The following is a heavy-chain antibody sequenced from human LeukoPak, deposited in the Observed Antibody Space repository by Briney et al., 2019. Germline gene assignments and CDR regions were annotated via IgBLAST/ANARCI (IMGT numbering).Heavy chain of an antibody. D-gene: IGHD3-22*01. Sequence: KPGGSLRLSCAASGFTFGTYSMNWVRQAPGKGLEWVSSISSSSSYIYYADSVKGRFTISRDNAKNSLYLQMNSLRAEDTAVYYCARPYYYDSSGYYPLDAFDIWGQGTMVTVSS. CDR3: ARPYYYDSSGYYPLDAFDI. CDR1: GFTFGTYS. CDR2: ISSSSSYI. J-gene: IGHJ3*02. V-gene: IGHV3-21*01.